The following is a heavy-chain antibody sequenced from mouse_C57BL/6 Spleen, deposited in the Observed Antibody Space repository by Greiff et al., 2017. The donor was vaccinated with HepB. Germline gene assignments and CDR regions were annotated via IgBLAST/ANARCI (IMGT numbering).Heavy chain of an antibody. J-gene: IGHJ2*01. D-gene: IGHD1-1*02. V-gene: IGHV5-16*01. Sequence: EVQGVDSEGGLVQPGSSMKLSCTASGFTFSDYYMAWVRQVPEKGLEWVANINYDGSSTYYLDSLKSRFIISRDNAKNILYLQMSSLKSEDTATYYCAREGGSYNFDYWGQGTTLTVSS. CDR2: INYDGSST. CDR3: AREGGSYNFDY. CDR1: GFTFSDYY.